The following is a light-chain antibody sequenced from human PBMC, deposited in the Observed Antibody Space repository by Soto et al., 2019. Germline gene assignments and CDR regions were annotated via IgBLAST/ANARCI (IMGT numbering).Light chain of an antibody. CDR1: QSVSSSY. V-gene: IGKV3-20*01. J-gene: IGKJ3*01. CDR3: QRYGSSPG. CDR2: GAS. Sequence: EIVLTQSPGTLSLSPGERATLSCRASQSVSSSYLAWYQQKPGQAPRLLIYGASSRATGIPDRFSGSGSGTDFTLTISRLEPEDFAVYYCQRYGSSPGFGPGTKVDIK.